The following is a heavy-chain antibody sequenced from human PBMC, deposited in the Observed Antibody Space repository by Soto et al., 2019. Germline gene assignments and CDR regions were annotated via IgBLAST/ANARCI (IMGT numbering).Heavy chain of an antibody. CDR2: ISDDGAEK. D-gene: IGHD1-1*01. CDR3: AKDRNDNWSFDY. CDR1: GFTLRSSG. V-gene: IGHV3-30*18. J-gene: IGHJ4*02. Sequence: QVQLVESGGGVVQPGRSLRLSCAVSGFTLRSSGMHWVRQAPGKGLEWVAVISDDGAEKYYADADSMKGRFTISRDISKNTLYLQMNSLRPEDTAVYYCAKDRNDNWSFDYWGQGALVTVSS.